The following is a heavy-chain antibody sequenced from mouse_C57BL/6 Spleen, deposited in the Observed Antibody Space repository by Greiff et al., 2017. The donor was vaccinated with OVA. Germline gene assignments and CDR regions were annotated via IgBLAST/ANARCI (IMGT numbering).Heavy chain of an antibody. V-gene: IGHV1-82*01. CDR1: GYAFSSSW. CDR3: ARGGGSSLAWFAY. Sequence: QVQLQQSGPELVKPGASVKISCKASGYAFSSSWMNWVKQRPGKGLEWIGRIYPGDGDPKYNGKFKGKATLTADKPSSTAYMQLSSLTSEDSAVYFCARGGGSSLAWFAYWGQGTLVTVSA. D-gene: IGHD1-1*01. J-gene: IGHJ3*01. CDR2: IYPGDGDP.